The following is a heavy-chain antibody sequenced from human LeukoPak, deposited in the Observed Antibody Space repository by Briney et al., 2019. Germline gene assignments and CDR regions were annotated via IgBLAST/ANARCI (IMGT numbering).Heavy chain of an antibody. CDR2: IIPIFGTA. J-gene: IGHJ3*02. Sequence: GASVKVSCKASGGTFNSYAISWVRQAPGQGLKWMGGIIPIFGTANYAQKFQGRVTITADESTSTAYMELSSLRSEDTAVYYCASGAVAGTSLAFDIWGQGTMVTVSS. D-gene: IGHD6-19*01. CDR1: GGTFNSYA. V-gene: IGHV1-69*01. CDR3: ASGAVAGTSLAFDI.